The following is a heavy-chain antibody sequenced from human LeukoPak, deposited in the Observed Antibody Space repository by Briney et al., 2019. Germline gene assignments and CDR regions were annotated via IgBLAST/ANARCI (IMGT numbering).Heavy chain of an antibody. CDR1: GGSISSYY. CDR3: ARGVKGVRSSSSFYYYYYMDV. J-gene: IGHJ6*03. V-gene: IGHV4-4*09. Sequence: SETLSLTCTVSGGSISSYYWSWIRQPPGKGLEWIGYIYTSGSTNYNPSLKSRVTISVDTSKNQFSLKLSSVTAADTAVYYCARGVKGVRSSSSFYYYYYMDVWGKGTTVTVSS. D-gene: IGHD6-6*01. CDR2: IYTSGST.